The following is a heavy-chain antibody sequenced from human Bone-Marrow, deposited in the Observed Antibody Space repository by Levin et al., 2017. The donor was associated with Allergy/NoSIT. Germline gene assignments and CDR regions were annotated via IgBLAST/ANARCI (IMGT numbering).Heavy chain of an antibody. Sequence: PGGSLRLSCAASGITFSIYSMNWVRQAPGKGLEWVSYIDSSSSAIFYADSVKGRFTISRDNAKNSLYLQMNSLRDEDTAVYYCASDIGRAVAGTSDIWGQGTMVTVSS. V-gene: IGHV3-48*02. CDR2: IDSSSSAI. CDR3: ASDIGRAVAGTSDI. D-gene: IGHD6-19*01. CDR1: GITFSIYS. J-gene: IGHJ3*02.